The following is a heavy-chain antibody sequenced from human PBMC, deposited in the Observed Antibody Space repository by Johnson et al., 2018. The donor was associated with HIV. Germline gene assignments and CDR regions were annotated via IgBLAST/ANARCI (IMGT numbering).Heavy chain of an antibody. CDR3: AKGGVAAAKGAFDI. Sequence: GQLVESGGGLVQPGGSLRLSCAASGFTFSSYWMHWVRQAPGKGLVWVPRINSDGTTTGFADSVTGRFTLSRDNSKNPLYLQMNSLRTEDTALYYCAKGGVAAAKGAFDIWGQGTMVTVSS. CDR2: INSDGTTT. D-gene: IGHD6-25*01. J-gene: IGHJ3*02. CDR1: GFTFSSYW. V-gene: IGHV3-74*01.